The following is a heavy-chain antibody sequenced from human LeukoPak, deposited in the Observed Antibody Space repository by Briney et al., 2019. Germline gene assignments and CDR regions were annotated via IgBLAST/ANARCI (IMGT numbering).Heavy chain of an antibody. V-gene: IGHV3-23*01. CDR1: GFTFSNYA. CDR3: AKDRATVTRPLDY. D-gene: IGHD4-11*01. CDR2: ASGSGGST. Sequence: PGGSLRLSWAASGFTFSNYAMSWVRQAPGKGLEWVAVASGSGGSTYYADSVKGRFTISRDNSKNTLYLQMNSLRAEDTAVYYCAKDRATVTRPLDYWGQGTLVTVSS. J-gene: IGHJ4*02.